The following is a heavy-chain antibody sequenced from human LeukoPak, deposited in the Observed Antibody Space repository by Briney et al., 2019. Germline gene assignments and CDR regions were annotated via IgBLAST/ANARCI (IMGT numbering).Heavy chain of an antibody. CDR1: GFTLSTYY. CDR3: ARDRRAEDTPYNWFDP. CDR2: IKQDGTGE. D-gene: IGHD6-25*01. V-gene: IGHV3-7*01. J-gene: IGHJ5*02. Sequence: PGGCPRLSCAASGFTLSTYYMSWVRPAPGKGLEWGANIKQDGTGESYVDSVKGRFTISRDNTKNSLYLQMNSLKVEDTAVYYCARDRRAEDTPYNWFDPWGQGTLVTVSS.